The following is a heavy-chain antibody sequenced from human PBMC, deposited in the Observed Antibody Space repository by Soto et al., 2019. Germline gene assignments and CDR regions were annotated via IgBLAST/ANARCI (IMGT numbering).Heavy chain of an antibody. J-gene: IGHJ3*01. V-gene: IGHV4-39*01. CDR3: GRHYPVAFEV. CDR2: ISYSGST. CDR1: GGSIITFSYY. Sequence: QLQVQESGPGLVKPSETLSLTCAVSGGSIITFSYYWGWIRQPPGKGLEWIGSISYSGSTFYSPSLKGRLTIPADAPKTQSPLKLTSLTAADTAAFYGGRHYPVAFEVWGQGMVVTASS.